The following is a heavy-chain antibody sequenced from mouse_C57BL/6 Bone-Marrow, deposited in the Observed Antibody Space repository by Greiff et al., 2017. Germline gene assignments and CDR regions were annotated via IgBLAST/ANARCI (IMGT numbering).Heavy chain of an antibody. CDR2: IRSKSNNYAT. D-gene: IGHD2-3*01. Sequence: EVQLVESGGGLVQPKGSLKLSCAASGFSFNTYAMNWVRQAPGKGLEWVARIRSKSNNYATYYADSVKDRFTISRDDSESMLYLQMNNLKTGDTAMYYCARGWFWFAYWGQGTLVTVSA. V-gene: IGHV10-1*01. CDR3: ARGWFWFAY. CDR1: GFSFNTYA. J-gene: IGHJ3*01.